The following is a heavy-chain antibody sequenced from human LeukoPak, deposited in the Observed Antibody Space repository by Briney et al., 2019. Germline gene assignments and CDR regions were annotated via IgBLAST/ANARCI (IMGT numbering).Heavy chain of an antibody. V-gene: IGHV3-30*18. CDR1: GFTFSRHY. CDR2: ITYDGSVE. J-gene: IGHJ4*02. D-gene: IGHD6-13*01. CDR3: AKALGGSWDSSLDS. Sequence: GGSLRLSCAASGFTFSRHYIHWVRQAPGKGLEWVALITYDGSVEKNAASVKGRFTISRDNSKNTLYLQMNSLTTDDTAVYYCAKALGGSWDSSLDSWGQGTLVPVSS.